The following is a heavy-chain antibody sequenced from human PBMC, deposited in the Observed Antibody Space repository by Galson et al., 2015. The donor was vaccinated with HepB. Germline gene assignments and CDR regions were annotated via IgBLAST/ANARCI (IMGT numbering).Heavy chain of an antibody. CDR3: ARDSSGWYTAEYFQH. J-gene: IGHJ1*01. CDR1: GYTFTSYG. CDR2: ISAYNGNT. V-gene: IGHV1-18*01. Sequence: SVKVSCKASGYTFTSYGIGWVRQAPGQGLEWMGWISAYNGNTNYAQKLQGRVTMTTDTSTSTAYMELRSLRSDDTAVYYCARDSSGWYTAEYFQHWGQGTLVTVSS. D-gene: IGHD6-19*01.